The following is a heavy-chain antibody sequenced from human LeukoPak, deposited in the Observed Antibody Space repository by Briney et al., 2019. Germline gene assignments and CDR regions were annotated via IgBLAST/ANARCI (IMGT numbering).Heavy chain of an antibody. J-gene: IGHJ4*02. CDR1: GGTFSSYA. D-gene: IGHD2-15*01. CDR3: ARDRSKYCSGGSCDRAFDY. Sequence: SVKVSCKASGGTFSSYAISWVRQAPGQGLGWMGGIIPIFGTANYAQKFQGRVTITAAESTSTAYMELSSLRSEDTAVYYCARDRSKYCSGGSCDRAFDYWGQGTLVTVSS. CDR2: IIPIFGTA. V-gene: IGHV1-69*13.